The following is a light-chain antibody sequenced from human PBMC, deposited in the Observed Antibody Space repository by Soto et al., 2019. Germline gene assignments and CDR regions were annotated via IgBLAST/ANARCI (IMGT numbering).Light chain of an antibody. CDR1: QSGLSK. V-gene: IGKV3-15*01. CDR2: GAF. J-gene: IGKJ5*01. Sequence: EIVMTQSPATLSVSPGERATLSCRASQSGLSKLAWYQQKPGQAPRLLIYGAFTRATDIPGRFSGSGSGTAFTLTISSLKSEDFAVYYCQHYNNWPITFGQGTRLEIK. CDR3: QHYNNWPIT.